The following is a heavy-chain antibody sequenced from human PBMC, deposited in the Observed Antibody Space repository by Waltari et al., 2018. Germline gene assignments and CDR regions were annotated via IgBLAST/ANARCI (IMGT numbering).Heavy chain of an antibody. CDR3: AKGGIAVAVPFDY. V-gene: IGHV3-23*04. Sequence: EVQLVESGGGLVQPGGSLRLSCAASGFTFSSYAMSWVRQAPGNGLEWVSAMSGGGGSTYYADAVKARLTSSRDKSKDRRYLKMNSLRAEDTAVYYCAKGGIAVAVPFDYWGQGTLVTVSS. CDR2: MSGGGGST. CDR1: GFTFSSYA. J-gene: IGHJ4*02. D-gene: IGHD6-19*01.